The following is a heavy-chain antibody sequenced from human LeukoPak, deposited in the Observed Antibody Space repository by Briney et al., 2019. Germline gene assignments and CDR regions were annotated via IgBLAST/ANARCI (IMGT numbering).Heavy chain of an antibody. V-gene: IGHV4-30-2*01. CDR3: ARQLLRITGTNPGDY. CDR1: GGSISSGGYY. D-gene: IGHD1-7*01. Sequence: SETLSLTCTVSGGSISSGGYYWSWIRQPPGKGLEWIGYIYHSGSTYYNPSLKSRVTISVDRSKNQFSLKLSSVTAADTAVYYCARQLLRITGTNPGDYWGQGTLVTVSS. CDR2: IYHSGST. J-gene: IGHJ4*02.